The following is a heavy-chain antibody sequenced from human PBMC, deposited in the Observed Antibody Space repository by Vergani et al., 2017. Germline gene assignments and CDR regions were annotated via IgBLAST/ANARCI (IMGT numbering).Heavy chain of an antibody. J-gene: IGHJ6*03. CDR2: IYYSGST. CDR3: ARDRGPVRGTTSNYYYMDV. Sequence: QVQLQESGPGLVKPSETLSLTCTVSGGSISSYYWSWIRQPPGKGLEWIGYIYYSGSTNYNPSLKSRVTISVDTSKNQFSLKLRAVTAADTAVYYCARDRGPVRGTTSNYYYMDVWGKGTTVTVSS. V-gene: IGHV4-59*01. CDR1: GGSISSYY. D-gene: IGHD1-7*01.